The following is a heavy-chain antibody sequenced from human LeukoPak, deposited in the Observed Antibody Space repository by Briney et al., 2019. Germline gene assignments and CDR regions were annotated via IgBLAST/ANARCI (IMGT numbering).Heavy chain of an antibody. Sequence: ASGKVSCKGTGYTLTELSMHRVRQAPGKGREGMGGFDPEDGETIYAQKFQGRVTMSEDSSTDTAYMELSSLRSEDTAVYYCATEYYDSSGYYHELCWGQGTLVTVSS. CDR3: ATEYYDSSGYYHELC. J-gene: IGHJ4*02. D-gene: IGHD3-22*01. CDR1: GYTLTELS. V-gene: IGHV1-24*01. CDR2: FDPEDGET.